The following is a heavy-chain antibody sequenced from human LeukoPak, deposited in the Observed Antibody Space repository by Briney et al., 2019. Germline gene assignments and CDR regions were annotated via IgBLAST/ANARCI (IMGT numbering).Heavy chain of an antibody. CDR2: IYYSGST. D-gene: IGHD3-22*01. V-gene: IGHV4-59*12. CDR3: TRELSGSQDS. J-gene: IGHJ4*02. Sequence: PSETLSLTCTVSGGSISSYYWGWIRQPPGKGLEWIGSIYYSGSTYNNPSLKSRVTISIDTSKNQFSLNLSSVTAADTAVYYCTRELSGSQDSWGQGTLVTVSS. CDR1: GGSISSYY.